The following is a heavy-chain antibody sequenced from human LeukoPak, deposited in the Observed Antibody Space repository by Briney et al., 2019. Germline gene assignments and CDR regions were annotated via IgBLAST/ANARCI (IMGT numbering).Heavy chain of an antibody. CDR2: IYSSGST. Sequence: SETLSLTCTVSDGSISSYHWSWIRQSAGKGLEWIGRIYSSGSTNYNPSLKSRVTISVGTSKNQFSLKLNSVTAADTAVYFCARSVNIVVEYYFDYWGQGTLVTVSS. V-gene: IGHV4-4*07. CDR1: DGSISSYH. CDR3: ARSVNIVVEYYFDY. J-gene: IGHJ4*02. D-gene: IGHD2-15*01.